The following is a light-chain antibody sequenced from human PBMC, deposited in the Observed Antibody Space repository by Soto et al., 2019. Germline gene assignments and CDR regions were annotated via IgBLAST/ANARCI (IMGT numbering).Light chain of an antibody. J-gene: IGKJ5*01. CDR1: QSISNW. Sequence: DIQMTQSPSTLSASGGDRVTITCRASQSISNWLAWYQQKPGKAPKLLIYEASSLESGVPSRFSSSGSATEFTLTITSLQPDDFATYYCQQYITYSPITFGQGTRLEIK. CDR2: EAS. V-gene: IGKV1-5*01. CDR3: QQYITYSPIT.